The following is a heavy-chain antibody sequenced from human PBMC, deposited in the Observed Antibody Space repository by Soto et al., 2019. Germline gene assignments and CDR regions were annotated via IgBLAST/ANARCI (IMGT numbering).Heavy chain of an antibody. Sequence: EVQLVASGGGLVQPGGSLRLSCAASGFTFSSYWMYWVRQAPGKGLVWVSRINSDGSRTSYEDSVKGQFTTSRDNAKNTLYLQMNRLRAEDTAVYYCVRTSLVVAAATREDYWGQGTLVTVSS. CDR3: VRTSLVVAAATREDY. CDR1: GFTFSSYW. D-gene: IGHD2-15*01. CDR2: INSDGSRT. V-gene: IGHV3-74*01. J-gene: IGHJ4*02.